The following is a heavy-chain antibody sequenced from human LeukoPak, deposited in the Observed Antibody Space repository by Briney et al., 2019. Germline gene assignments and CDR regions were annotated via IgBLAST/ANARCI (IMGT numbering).Heavy chain of an antibody. V-gene: IGHV1-69*04. D-gene: IGHD1-7*01. CDR1: GGTFSSYA. J-gene: IGHJ5*02. Sequence: SVKVSCKASGGTFSSYAISWVRQAPGQGLEWMGRIIPIFGIANYAQKFQGRVTITADKSTSTAYMELSSLRSEVTAVYYCAIGNNWYYFDPWGQGTLVTVSS. CDR2: IIPIFGIA. CDR3: AIGNNWYYFDP.